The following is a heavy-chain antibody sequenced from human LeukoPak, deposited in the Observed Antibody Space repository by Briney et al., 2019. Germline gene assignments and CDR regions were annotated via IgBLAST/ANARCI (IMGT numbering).Heavy chain of an antibody. D-gene: IGHD3-10*01. Sequence: PGGSLRLSCAASGFTFSSYAMSWVRQAPGKGLEWVSAISGSGTGTNYADSVKGRFTISRDISKNTLYLQMNSLRAEDTAVYYCAKGLYHYYGSGSYTLDYWGQGTQVTVSS. CDR2: ISGSGTGT. J-gene: IGHJ4*02. CDR3: AKGLYHYYGSGSYTLDY. CDR1: GFTFSSYA. V-gene: IGHV3-23*01.